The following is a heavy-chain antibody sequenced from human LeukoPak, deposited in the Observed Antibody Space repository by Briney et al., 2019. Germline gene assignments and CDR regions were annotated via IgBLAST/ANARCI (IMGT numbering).Heavy chain of an antibody. V-gene: IGHV1-2*02. D-gene: IGHD2-15*01. Sequence: GASVKVSCKASGYTFTGYYMHWVRQAPAQGLEWMGWINPNSGGTNYAQKFQGRVTMTRDTSISTAYMELSRLRSDDTAVYYCARNVVAATGAGWFDPWGQGTLVTVSS. CDR1: GYTFTGYY. CDR3: ARNVVAATGAGWFDP. J-gene: IGHJ5*02. CDR2: INPNSGGT.